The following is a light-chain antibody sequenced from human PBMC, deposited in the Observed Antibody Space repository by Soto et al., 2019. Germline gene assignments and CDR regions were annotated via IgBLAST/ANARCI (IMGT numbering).Light chain of an antibody. V-gene: IGKV3-11*01. CDR1: RSVSSF. Sequence: EMVFAEAPATLSFSRGERSTLACLASRSVSSFLGWYQQIPGLAPRLLIYDASTRATGIPARFSGSGSGTDFTLTISSLEPEDFAVYYCQQRSNWPWTFGPGTKVDIK. J-gene: IGKJ1*01. CDR3: QQRSNWPWT. CDR2: DAS.